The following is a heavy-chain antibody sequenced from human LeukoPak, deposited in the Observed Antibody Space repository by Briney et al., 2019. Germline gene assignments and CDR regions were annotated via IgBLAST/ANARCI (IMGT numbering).Heavy chain of an antibody. Sequence: GGSLRLSCAASGFTFSSYSVNWVRQAPGRGLEWVSSISSSSSYIYYADSVKGRFTISRDNAKNSLYLQMNSLRAEDTAVYYCARVESGYCSGGSCYSFYYGMDVWGQGTTVTVSS. V-gene: IGHV3-21*01. D-gene: IGHD2-15*01. J-gene: IGHJ6*02. CDR2: ISSSSSYI. CDR3: ARVESGYCSGGSCYSFYYGMDV. CDR1: GFTFSSYS.